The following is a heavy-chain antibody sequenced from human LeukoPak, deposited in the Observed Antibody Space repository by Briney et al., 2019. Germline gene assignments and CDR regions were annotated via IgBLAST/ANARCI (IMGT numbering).Heavy chain of an antibody. Sequence: GGSLRLSCAASGFTFSNYGMSWVRQAPGMGLEWVSAISGSSSSTYYADSVKGRFTISRDNSKNTLYLQMNSLRAEDTAVYYCAKAAGFMVRGVISDYRGQGTLVTVSS. CDR2: ISGSSSST. J-gene: IGHJ4*02. CDR1: GFTFSNYG. D-gene: IGHD3-10*01. V-gene: IGHV3-23*01. CDR3: AKAAGFMVRGVISDY.